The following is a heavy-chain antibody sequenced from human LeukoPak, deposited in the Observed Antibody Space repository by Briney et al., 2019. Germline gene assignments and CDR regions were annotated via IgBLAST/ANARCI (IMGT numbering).Heavy chain of an antibody. CDR2: INPSGGST. CDR1: GYTFTSYY. Sequence: ASVKVSCKASGYTFTSYYMHWVRQAPGQGLEWMGIINPSGGSTSYAQKFQGRATMTRDTSTSTVYMELSSLRSEDTAVYYCARDSGDSSGYYPPSFDYWGQGTLVTVSS. CDR3: ARDSGDSSGYYPPSFDY. D-gene: IGHD3-22*01. V-gene: IGHV1-46*01. J-gene: IGHJ4*02.